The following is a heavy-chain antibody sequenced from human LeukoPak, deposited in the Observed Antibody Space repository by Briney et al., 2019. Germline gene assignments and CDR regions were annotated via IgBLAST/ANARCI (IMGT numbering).Heavy chain of an antibody. Sequence: GGSLRLSCAASGFTFSSYWMHWVRQAPGKGLLWVSLINSDGNNRGYADSVKGRFTISRGNAKNSLYLQMNSLRAEDTAVYYCARDRYYGDHTQVDYWGQGTLVTVSS. CDR1: GFTFSSYW. V-gene: IGHV3-74*01. D-gene: IGHD4-17*01. CDR3: ARDRYYGDHTQVDY. J-gene: IGHJ4*02. CDR2: INSDGNNR.